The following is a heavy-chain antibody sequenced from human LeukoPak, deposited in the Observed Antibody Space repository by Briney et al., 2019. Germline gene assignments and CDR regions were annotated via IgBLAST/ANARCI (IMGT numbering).Heavy chain of an antibody. J-gene: IGHJ3*02. V-gene: IGHV5-51*01. D-gene: IGHD3-22*01. CDR3: ARRLSYYDTTRAFDI. CDR1: GYSFTSYW. Sequence: GESLKISCKGSGYSFTSYWIGWVRQMPGKGLEWMGIIYPGDSDTRYSPSFQGQVTISADKSISTAYLQWSSLKASDTAMYYCARRLSYYDTTRAFDISGQGTMVTVSS. CDR2: IYPGDSDT.